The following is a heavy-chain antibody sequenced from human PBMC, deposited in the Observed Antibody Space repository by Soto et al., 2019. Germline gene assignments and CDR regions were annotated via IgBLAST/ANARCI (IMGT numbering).Heavy chain of an antibody. J-gene: IGHJ4*02. CDR2: IYWDDDK. D-gene: IGHD1-1*01. Sequence: QITLKESGPTLVKPTQTLTLTCTFSGFSLSTSGVGVGWIRQPPGKALEWLALIYWDDDKRYSPSLKSRLTTPKHTPNNQLAPTMTNMNPVDTATYYCAPSTRTRRSLLAAYCEGRGLDYWGQGTLVTVSS. V-gene: IGHV2-5*02. CDR3: APSTRTRRSLLAAYCEGRGLDY. CDR1: GFSLSTSGVG.